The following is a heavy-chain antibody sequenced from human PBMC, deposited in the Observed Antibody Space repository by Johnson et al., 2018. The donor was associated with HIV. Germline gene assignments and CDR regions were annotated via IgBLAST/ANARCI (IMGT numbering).Heavy chain of an antibody. J-gene: IGHJ3*02. CDR3: ARDEEYSGGWYWRHAFDI. V-gene: IGHV3-11*01. D-gene: IGHD6-19*01. CDR2: INWNGGTT. CDR1: GFTVSSNY. Sequence: RLVESGGGLVQPGGSLRLSCAASGFTVSSNYMSWVRQAPGKGLEWVSNINWNGGTTGYADSLKGRFTISRDNAKNSLYLQMNSLRAEETAVYYCARDEEYSGGWYWRHAFDILGQGTMVTVSS.